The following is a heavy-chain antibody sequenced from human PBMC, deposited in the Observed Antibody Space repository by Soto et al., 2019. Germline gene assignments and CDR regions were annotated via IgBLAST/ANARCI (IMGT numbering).Heavy chain of an antibody. CDR2: IYYSGST. Sequence: PSETLSLTCTVSGGSISSYYWSWIRQPPGKGLEWIGYIYYSGSTNYNPSLKSRVTISVDTSKNQFSLKLSSVTAADTAVYYCASWTTGTTDRFDAFDIWAQRTIVPGS. J-gene: IGHJ3*02. CDR3: ASWTTGTTDRFDAFDI. D-gene: IGHD4-17*01. CDR1: GGSISSYY. V-gene: IGHV4-59*01.